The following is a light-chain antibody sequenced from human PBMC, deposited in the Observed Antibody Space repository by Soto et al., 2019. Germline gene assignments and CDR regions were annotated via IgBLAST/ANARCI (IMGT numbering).Light chain of an antibody. V-gene: IGLV1-47*01. CDR2: RNN. Sequence: QSVLTQPPSASGTPGQRVTISCSGSSSNIGSNYVYWYQQLPGTAPKLLIYRNNQWPSGVPDRFSGSKSGTSASLAISGLRSEDEADYYCATWDDSLSGVVVFGGGTKLTVL. J-gene: IGLJ2*01. CDR3: ATWDDSLSGVVV. CDR1: SSNIGSNY.